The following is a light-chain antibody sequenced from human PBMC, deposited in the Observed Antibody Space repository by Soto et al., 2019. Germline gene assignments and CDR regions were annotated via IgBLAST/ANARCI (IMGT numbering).Light chain of an antibody. J-gene: IGKJ1*01. CDR1: QSVSSN. V-gene: IGKV3-15*01. CDR2: DAS. Sequence: EMVMKQSPAALSVSPGERATLSCRASQSVSSNLAWYQQKPGQAPRLLIYDASTRATGVPARFSGSGSGTDFTLTISRLEPEDFAVYYCQQYGSSTRTFGQGTKVDIK. CDR3: QQYGSSTRT.